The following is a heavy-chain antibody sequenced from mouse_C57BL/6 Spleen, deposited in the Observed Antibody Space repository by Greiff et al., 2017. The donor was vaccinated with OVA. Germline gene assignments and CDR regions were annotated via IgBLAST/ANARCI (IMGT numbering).Heavy chain of an antibody. CDR2: IRHKANGYTT. CDR1: GFTFTDYY. J-gene: IGHJ2*01. Sequence: EVQVVESGGGLVQPGGSLSLSCAASGFTFTDYYMSWVRQPPGQALEWLGFIRHKANGYTTEYSASVKGRFTISRDNSQSILYLQMNALRAEDSATYYCAVSSRFYYGYDGGYFDYWGQGTTLTVSS. CDR3: AVSSRFYYGYDGGYFDY. V-gene: IGHV7-3*01. D-gene: IGHD2-2*01.